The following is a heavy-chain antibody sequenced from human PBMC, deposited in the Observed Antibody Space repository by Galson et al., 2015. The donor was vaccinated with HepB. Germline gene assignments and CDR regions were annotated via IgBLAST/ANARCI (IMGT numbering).Heavy chain of an antibody. CDR2: ISYDGSNK. Sequence: SLRLSCAASGFTFSSYAMHWVRQAPGKGLEWVAVISYDGSNKYYADSVKGRFTISRDNSKNTLYLQMNSLRAEDTAVYYCARETLGYCSSTSCYQSLDYWGQGTLVTVSS. D-gene: IGHD2-2*01. J-gene: IGHJ4*02. V-gene: IGHV3-30-3*01. CDR1: GFTFSSYA. CDR3: ARETLGYCSSTSCYQSLDY.